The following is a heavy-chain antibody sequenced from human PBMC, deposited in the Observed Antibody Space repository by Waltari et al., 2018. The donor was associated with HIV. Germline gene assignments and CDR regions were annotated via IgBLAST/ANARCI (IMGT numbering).Heavy chain of an antibody. CDR1: GYTFTGYY. CDR2: INPNSGGT. J-gene: IGHJ5*02. D-gene: IGHD3-10*01. V-gene: IGHV1-2*02. Sequence: QVQLGQSGAEVNKPGASVKVSCKASGYTFTGYYMHWLRQAPGQGLEWMGWINPNSGGTNYAQKFQGRVTMTRDTSISTAYMELSRLRSDDTAVYYCARDKGSGRGQEFDPWGQGTLVTVSS. CDR3: ARDKGSGRGQEFDP.